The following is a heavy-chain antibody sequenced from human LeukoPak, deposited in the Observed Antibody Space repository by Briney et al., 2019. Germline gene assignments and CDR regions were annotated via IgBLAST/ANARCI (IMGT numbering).Heavy chain of an antibody. V-gene: IGHV1-69*13. CDR1: GGTFSSYA. CDR2: IIPIFGTA. Sequence: SVKVSSKASGGTFSSYAISWVRQAPGQGLEWMGGIIPIFGTANYAQKFQGRVTITADESTSTAYMELSSLRSEDTAVYYCASRYSSGWRRGFDPWGQGTLVTVSS. D-gene: IGHD6-19*01. CDR3: ASRYSSGWRRGFDP. J-gene: IGHJ5*02.